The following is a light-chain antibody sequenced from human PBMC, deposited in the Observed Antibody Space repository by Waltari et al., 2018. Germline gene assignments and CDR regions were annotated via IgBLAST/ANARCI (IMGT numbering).Light chain of an antibody. J-gene: IGKJ4*01. CDR1: QSVSSSY. Sequence: EIVLTQSPGTLSLSPGERATLSCRASQSVSSSYLAWYQQKPGQAPRLLIYGASSRATGIPDRFSGSGYGTDFTITISRLEPEDLAVYYCQQYGSSPLTFGGGTKVEIK. CDR2: GAS. CDR3: QQYGSSPLT. V-gene: IGKV3-20*01.